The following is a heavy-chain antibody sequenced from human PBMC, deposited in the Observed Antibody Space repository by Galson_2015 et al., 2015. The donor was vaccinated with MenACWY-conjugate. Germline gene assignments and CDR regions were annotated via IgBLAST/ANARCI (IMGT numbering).Heavy chain of an antibody. CDR3: VHIVITYGGLSGDDAFDV. V-gene: IGHV2-5*02. CDR2: IYWDDDR. Sequence: PALVKPTQTLTLTCTFSGFSLTTSGVGVGWIRQPPGKALEWLELIYWDDDRRYSPSLRTRLAITKDTSRNQVVFTMANMDPVDTATYYCVHIVITYGGLSGDDAFDVWGLGTVVTVSS. J-gene: IGHJ3*01. CDR1: GFSLTTSGVG. D-gene: IGHD3-16*01.